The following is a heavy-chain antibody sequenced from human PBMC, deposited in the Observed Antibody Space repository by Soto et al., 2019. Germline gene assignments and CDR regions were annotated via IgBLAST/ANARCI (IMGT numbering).Heavy chain of an antibody. CDR3: ARVVVVVAATPDGMDV. V-gene: IGHV4-31*03. J-gene: IGHJ6*02. CDR2: IYYSGST. D-gene: IGHD2-15*01. Sequence: PSETLSLTCTVSGGSISSGGYYWSWIRQHPGKGLEWIGYIYYSGSTYYNPSLKSRVTISVDTSKNQFSLKLSSVTAADTAVYYCARVVVVVAATPDGMDVWGQGTTVTVSS. CDR1: GGSISSGGYY.